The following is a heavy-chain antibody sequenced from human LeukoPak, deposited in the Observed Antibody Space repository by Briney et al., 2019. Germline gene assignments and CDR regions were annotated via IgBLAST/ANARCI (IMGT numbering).Heavy chain of an antibody. CDR1: GFSFSSYW. CDR3: AKDSSGSSWYWDY. Sequence: GGSLRLSCLDSGFSFSSYWMSWVRQAPGKGLEWVANIKQDGSDKQYVDSVKGRFTISRDNGKNSLYLQMNSLRAEDTAVYYCAKDSSGSSWYWDYWGQGTLVTVSS. V-gene: IGHV3-7*01. J-gene: IGHJ4*02. D-gene: IGHD6-13*01. CDR2: IKQDGSDK.